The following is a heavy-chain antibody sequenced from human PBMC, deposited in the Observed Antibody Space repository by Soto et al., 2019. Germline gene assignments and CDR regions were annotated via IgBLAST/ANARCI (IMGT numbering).Heavy chain of an antibody. Sequence: EVQLLESGGGLVQPGESLRLSCAASGLTFTNSAMSWVRQAPGKGLEWVSAISGSGDRTYYVDSVKGRFTISRDDSTNTLYLQMSSLRAEDTAVYYCAKAFGYSSTWFARNWFDPWGQGTLVTVSS. CDR2: ISGSGDRT. CDR3: AKAFGYSSTWFARNWFDP. J-gene: IGHJ5*02. D-gene: IGHD6-13*01. CDR1: GLTFTNSA. V-gene: IGHV3-23*01.